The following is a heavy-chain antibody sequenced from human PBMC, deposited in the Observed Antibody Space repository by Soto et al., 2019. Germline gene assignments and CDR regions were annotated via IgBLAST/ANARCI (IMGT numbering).Heavy chain of an antibody. CDR2: ISYDGSNK. CDR3: ARGSYDEPDY. J-gene: IGHJ4*02. Sequence: QVQLVESGGGVVQPGRSLRLSCAGSGFTFSSYGMHWVRQAPGKGLEWVAVISYDGSNKYYADSVKGRFTISRDNSKNTLYLQMNSLRAEDTAVYYCARGSYDEPDYWGQGTLVTVSS. D-gene: IGHD1-26*01. CDR1: GFTFSSYG. V-gene: IGHV3-30*03.